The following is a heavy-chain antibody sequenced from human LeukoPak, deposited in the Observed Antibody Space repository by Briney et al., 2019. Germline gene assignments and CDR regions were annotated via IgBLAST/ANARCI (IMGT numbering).Heavy chain of an antibody. V-gene: IGHV4-4*02. CDR3: ARDRSTTGTTAGFDY. CDR1: GGSISSSNW. J-gene: IGHJ4*02. CDR2: IYHSGST. Sequence: SETLSLTCAVSGGSISSSNWWSWVRQPPGKGLEWIGEIYHSGSTNYNPSLKSRVTISVDKSKNQFSLKLNSVTAADTAVYYCARDRSTTGTTAGFDYWGQGTLVTVSS. D-gene: IGHD1-1*01.